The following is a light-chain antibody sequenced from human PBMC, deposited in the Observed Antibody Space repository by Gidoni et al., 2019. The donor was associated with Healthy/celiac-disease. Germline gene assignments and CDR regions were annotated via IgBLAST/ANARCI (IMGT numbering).Light chain of an antibody. CDR3: SSYTSSSTWV. V-gene: IGLV2-14*01. J-gene: IGLJ3*02. CDR1: SSDVGGYTY. CDR2: DVS. Sequence: SALTQPASVSGSPGQSITISCTGTSSDVGGYTYVSWYQQHPGKAPKLMIYDVSNRPSGVSNRFSGSKSGNTASLTISGLQAEDEADYYCSSYTSSSTWVFGGGTKLTV.